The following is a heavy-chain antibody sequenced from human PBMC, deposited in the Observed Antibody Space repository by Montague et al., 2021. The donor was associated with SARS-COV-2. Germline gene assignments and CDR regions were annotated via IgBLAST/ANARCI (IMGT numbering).Heavy chain of an antibody. CDR2: IDWDDDK. J-gene: IGHJ5*02. Sequence: PALVKPTQTLTLTCTFSGFSLSTSGMCVSWIRQPPGKALECLARIDWDDDKYYSTSLKTRLTISKDTSKNQVVLTMTNMDPVDTATYYCARILVAAAGSPFDPWGQGTLVTVSS. V-gene: IGHV2-70*11. CDR1: GFSLSTSGMC. CDR3: ARILVAAAGSPFDP. D-gene: IGHD6-13*01.